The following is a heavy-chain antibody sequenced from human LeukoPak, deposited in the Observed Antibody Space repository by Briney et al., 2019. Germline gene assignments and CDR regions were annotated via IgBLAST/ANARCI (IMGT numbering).Heavy chain of an antibody. J-gene: IGHJ5*02. CDR1: GGTFSSYA. Sequence: ASVKVSCKASGGTFSSYAISWVRQAPGQGREWMGGIIPIFGTANYAQKFQGRVTITTDESTSTAYMELSSLRSEDTAVYYCARGYCSSTSCREYNWFDPWGQGTLVTVSS. D-gene: IGHD2-2*01. CDR3: ARGYCSSTSCREYNWFDP. V-gene: IGHV1-69*05. CDR2: IIPIFGTA.